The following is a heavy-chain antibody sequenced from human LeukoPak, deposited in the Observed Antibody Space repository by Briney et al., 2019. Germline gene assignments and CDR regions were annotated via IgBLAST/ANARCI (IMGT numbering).Heavy chain of an antibody. D-gene: IGHD3-22*01. CDR2: IYHSGST. V-gene: IGHV4-39*07. CDR1: GGSISTNSYY. J-gene: IGHJ4*02. Sequence: SETLSLTCTVSGGSISTNSYYWGWIRQPPGKGLEWIGSIYHSGSTYYNPSLKSRVTISVDTSKNQFSLKLSSVTAADTAVYYCARVYASYYYDSSGYQYYFDYWGQGTLVTVSS. CDR3: ARVYASYYYDSSGYQYYFDY.